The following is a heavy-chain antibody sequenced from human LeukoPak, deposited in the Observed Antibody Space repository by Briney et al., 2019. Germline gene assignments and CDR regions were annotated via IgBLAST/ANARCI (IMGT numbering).Heavy chain of an antibody. CDR1: GFTFSSYA. Sequence: GGSLRLSCVASGFTFSSYAMHWVRQAPGKGLEWVAVISYDGSNKYYADSVKGRFTISRDNSKNTLYLQMNSLRAEDTALYYCARSTGLDAFDIWGQGTMVTVSS. CDR3: ARSTGLDAFDI. CDR2: ISYDGSNK. J-gene: IGHJ3*02. V-gene: IGHV3-30-3*01. D-gene: IGHD3-9*01.